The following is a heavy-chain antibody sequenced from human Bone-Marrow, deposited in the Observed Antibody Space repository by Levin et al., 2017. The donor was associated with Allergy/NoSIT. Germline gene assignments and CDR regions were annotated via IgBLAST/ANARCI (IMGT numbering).Heavy chain of an antibody. D-gene: IGHD6-19*01. J-gene: IGHJ4*02. CDR2: IYYDGSNK. Sequence: PGGSLRLSCAASGFTFSDYAMHWVRQAPGKGLEWVSLIYYDGSNKYSAASVQGRFAISRDNSKNTLFLQMNNLRVEDTGIYYCARDHSTGWKWVDHWGQGTLVTVSS. CDR3: ARDHSTGWKWVDH. CDR1: GFTFSDYA. V-gene: IGHV3-30*09.